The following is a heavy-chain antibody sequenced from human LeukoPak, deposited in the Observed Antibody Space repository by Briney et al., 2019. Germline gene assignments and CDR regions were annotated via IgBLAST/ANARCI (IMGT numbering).Heavy chain of an antibody. CDR3: ARHHSSSWYAFDI. CDR1: GGSISSNSYY. J-gene: IGHJ3*02. D-gene: IGHD6-13*01. V-gene: IGHV4-39*01. CDR2: IYYSGST. Sequence: KSSETLSLTCTVSGGSISSNSYYWGWIRQPPGKGLEWIGSIYYSGSTYYNPSLKSRVTISVDTSKNQFSLKLSSVTAADTAVYYCARHHSSSWYAFDIWGQGTMVTVSS.